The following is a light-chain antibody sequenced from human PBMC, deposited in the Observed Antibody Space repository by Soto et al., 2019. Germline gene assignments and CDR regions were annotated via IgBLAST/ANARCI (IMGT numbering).Light chain of an antibody. J-gene: IGLJ1*01. V-gene: IGLV1-40*01. CDR3: QSYDSTLSARYV. CDR2: GNI. CDR1: SANIGAGYD. Sequence: QSVLTQPPSVSGSPGQRVTSACTWGSANIGAGYDVHWYQQRPGTAPKLLIFGNINRPSGVPDRFSGSKSGTSASLAITGLQAEDEGDYYCQSYDSTLSARYVFGTGTKVTVL.